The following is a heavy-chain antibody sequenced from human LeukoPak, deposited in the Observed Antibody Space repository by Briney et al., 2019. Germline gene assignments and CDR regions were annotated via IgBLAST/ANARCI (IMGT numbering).Heavy chain of an antibody. CDR1: GGSISSYY. CDR3: AIAYGDAY. J-gene: IGHJ4*02. Sequence: ASETLSLTCTASGGSISSYYWSWIRQPPGKGLEWIGYIYYSGSTNYNPAPTSRVTISVDTSKNQFSLKLSSVTAADTAVYYCAIAYGDAYRGQGTLVTVSS. CDR2: IYYSGST. D-gene: IGHD4-17*01. V-gene: IGHV4-59*01.